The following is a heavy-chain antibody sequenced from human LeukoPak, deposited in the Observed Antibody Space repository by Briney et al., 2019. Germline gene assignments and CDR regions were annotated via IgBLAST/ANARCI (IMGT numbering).Heavy chain of an antibody. J-gene: IGHJ6*03. CDR1: GGSISSGDYY. D-gene: IGHD2-15*01. CDR2: IYYSGST. V-gene: IGHV4-30-4*08. CDR3: ARQDSYYYYYYMDV. Sequence: PSETLSLTCTVSGGSISSGDYYWSWIRQPPGKGLEWIGYIYYSGSTYYNPSLKSRVTISVDTSKNQFSLKLSSVTAADTAVYYCARQDSYYYYYYMDVWGKGTTATVSS.